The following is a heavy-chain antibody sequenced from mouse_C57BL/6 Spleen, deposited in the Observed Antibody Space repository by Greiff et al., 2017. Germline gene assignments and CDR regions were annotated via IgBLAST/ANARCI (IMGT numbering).Heavy chain of an antibody. V-gene: IGHV1-42*01. D-gene: IGHD1-1*01. Sequence: VQLKQSGPELVKPGASVKISCKASGYSFTGYYMNWVKQSPEKSLEWIGEINPSTGGTTYNQKFKAKATLNVDKSSSTAYMQLKSLTSEDSAVYYCARHTTVGFDYWGQGTTLTVSS. CDR1: GYSFTGYY. J-gene: IGHJ2*01. CDR3: ARHTTVGFDY. CDR2: INPSTGGT.